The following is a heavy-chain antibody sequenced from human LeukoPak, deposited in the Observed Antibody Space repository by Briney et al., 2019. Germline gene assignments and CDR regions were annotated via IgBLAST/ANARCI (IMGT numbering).Heavy chain of an antibody. D-gene: IGHD3-22*01. Sequence: GGSLRLSCAASGFTFSSYEMNWVRQAPGKGLEWVSVIYSGGSTYYADSVKGRFTISRDNAKNSLYLQMNSLRAEDTAVYYCARDSYDSSGYYYMLFDYWGQGTLVTVSS. CDR2: IYSGGST. J-gene: IGHJ4*02. V-gene: IGHV3-48*03. CDR3: ARDSYDSSGYYYMLFDY. CDR1: GFTFSSYE.